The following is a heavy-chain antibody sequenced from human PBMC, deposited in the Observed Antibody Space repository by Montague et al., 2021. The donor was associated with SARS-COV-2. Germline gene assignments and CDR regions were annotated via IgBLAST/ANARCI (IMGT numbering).Heavy chain of an antibody. CDR1: GVTFSNYY. V-gene: IGHV3-7*04. Sequence: SLRLSCAASGVTFSNYYMSWVRQAPGKGLEWVANIKQDGSEKYYVDSVEGRFTISRDNARNSLYLQMNSLRVEDTAVYYCLRENYGAFDAWGQGTMVTVSS. D-gene: IGHD3-10*01. CDR3: LRENYGAFDA. J-gene: IGHJ3*01. CDR2: IKQDGSEK.